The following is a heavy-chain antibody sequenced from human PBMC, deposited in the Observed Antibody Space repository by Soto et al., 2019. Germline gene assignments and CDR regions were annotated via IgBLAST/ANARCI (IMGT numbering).Heavy chain of an antibody. V-gene: IGHV4-31*03. CDR3: ARDRCSGGSCFNWFDH. J-gene: IGHJ5*02. Sequence: QVQLQESGPGLVKPSQTLSLTCTVSGGSISSGGYYWSWIRQHPGKGLEWIGYIYYSGSTYYNPSLKSRVTISVDTSKNQFSLKLSSVTAADTAVYYCARDRCSGGSCFNWFDHWGQGTLVTVSS. D-gene: IGHD2-15*01. CDR1: GGSISSGGYY. CDR2: IYYSGST.